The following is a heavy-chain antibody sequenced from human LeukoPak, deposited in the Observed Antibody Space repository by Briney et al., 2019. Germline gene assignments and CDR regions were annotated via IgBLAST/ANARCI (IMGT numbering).Heavy chain of an antibody. V-gene: IGHV3-30*03. J-gene: IGHJ4*02. CDR3: ARDVIAVAGNFDY. D-gene: IGHD6-19*01. CDR2: ISYDGSNK. CDR1: GFTFSSYG. Sequence: PGGSLRLSCAASGFTFSSYGMHWVRQAPGKGLGWVAVISYDGSNKYYADSVKGRFTISRDNSKNTLYLQMNSLRAEDTAVYYCARDVIAVAGNFDYWGQGTLVTVSS.